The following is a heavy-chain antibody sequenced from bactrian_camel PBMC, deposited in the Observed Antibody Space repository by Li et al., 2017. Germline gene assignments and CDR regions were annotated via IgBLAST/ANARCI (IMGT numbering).Heavy chain of an antibody. CDR2: IYTGGHST. Sequence: HVQLVESGGGSAQSGGSLRLSCKYSGNAGSTNSVGWFRQALGKEREGLAAIYTGGHSTYYADSVKGRFTISEDNAKSTVDLQMNNLKPEDTAMYYCAASRLGSTINWRHERRWGYWGQGTQVTVS. CDR3: AASRLGSTINWRHERRWGY. V-gene: IGHV3S54*01. J-gene: IGHJ4*01. D-gene: IGHD4*01. CDR1: GNAGSTNS.